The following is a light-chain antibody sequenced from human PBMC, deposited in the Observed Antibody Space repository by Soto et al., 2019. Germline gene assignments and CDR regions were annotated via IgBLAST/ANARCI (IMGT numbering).Light chain of an antibody. Sequence: DIQMTQSPYSLSASVGDRVTITCRASQSISTYLNWYQQKPGKASKLLIYAASSLESGVPSRFSGSGSGTDFTLTINSLQPEDFATYYCQQSFSAPFTVGPGTKVDIK. CDR1: QSISTY. CDR3: QQSFSAPFT. V-gene: IGKV1-39*01. J-gene: IGKJ3*01. CDR2: AAS.